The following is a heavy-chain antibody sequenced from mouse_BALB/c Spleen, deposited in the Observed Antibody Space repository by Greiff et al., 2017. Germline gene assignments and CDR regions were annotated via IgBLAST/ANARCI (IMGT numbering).Heavy chain of an antibody. V-gene: IGHV3-6*02. CDR3: ARDQCLPYYGKAY. CDR1: GYSITSGYY. D-gene: IGHD1-1*01. CDR2: ISYDGSN. Sequence: VQLQQSGPGLVKPSQSLSLTCSVTGYSITSGYYWNWIRQFPGNKLEWMGYISYDGSNNYNPSLKNRNSITRDTSKNQIFLKLNSVTTEDTATYYCARDQCLPYYGKAYWGQGTLVTVSA. J-gene: IGHJ3*01.